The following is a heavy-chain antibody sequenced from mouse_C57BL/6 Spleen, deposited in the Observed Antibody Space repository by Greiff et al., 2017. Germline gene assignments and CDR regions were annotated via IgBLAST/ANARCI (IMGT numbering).Heavy chain of an antibody. CDR1: GFSLTSYG. V-gene: IGHV2-2*01. J-gene: IGHJ4*01. CDR3: ARNLRGLAYYYAMDY. Sequence: VKLMESGPGLVQPSQSLSITCTVSGFSLTSYGVHWVRQSPGKGLEWLGVIWSGGSTDYNAAFISSLSISKDNSKSQVFFKMNSLQADDTAIYYCARNLRGLAYYYAMDYWGQGTSGTVSS. CDR2: IWSGGST. D-gene: IGHD4-1*01.